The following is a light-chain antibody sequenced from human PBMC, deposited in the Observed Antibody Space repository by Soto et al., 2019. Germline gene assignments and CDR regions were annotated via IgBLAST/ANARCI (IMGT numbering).Light chain of an antibody. V-gene: IGKV3-20*01. J-gene: IGKJ1*01. CDR1: QSVSSSF. CDR3: QQYVSSPLT. CDR2: GAS. Sequence: EIVLTQYPGTLSLSPGERATLSCRASQSVSSSFLAWYQQKPGQAPRLLIYGASSRPTGIPDRFSGSGSGTDFTLTISRLEPEDFAVYYCQQYVSSPLTFGPGTKVQI.